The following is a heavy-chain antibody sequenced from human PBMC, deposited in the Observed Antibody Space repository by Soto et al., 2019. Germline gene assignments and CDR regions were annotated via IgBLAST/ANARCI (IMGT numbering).Heavy chain of an antibody. V-gene: IGHV1-3*01. D-gene: IGHD6-13*01. CDR2: INAGNGKA. Sequence: ASVKVSCKASGYTFTSYAMHWVRQAPGQRLEWMGWINAGNGKANYTQKLQGRVTFTRDKSTNTAYVDLSSLRSEDTAVYYCARSLYSSSWYHSGNSYYYYGMDVWGQGTTVTVSS. CDR1: GYTFTSYA. J-gene: IGHJ6*02. CDR3: ARSLYSSSWYHSGNSYYYYGMDV.